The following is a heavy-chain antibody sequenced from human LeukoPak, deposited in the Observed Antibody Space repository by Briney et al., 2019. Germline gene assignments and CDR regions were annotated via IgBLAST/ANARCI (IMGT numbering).Heavy chain of an antibody. D-gene: IGHD3-10*01. J-gene: IGHJ4*02. CDR3: ATEGKMVRGVYTDY. CDR2: INPHSGGT. Sequence: GASVKVSCKASGYTFTDYYMHWVRQAPGQGLEWMGWINPHSGGTDHAQKFQGRVTMTRDTSISTAYMELSSLRSEDTAVYYCATEGKMVRGVYTDYWGQGTLVTVSS. V-gene: IGHV1-2*02. CDR1: GYTFTDYY.